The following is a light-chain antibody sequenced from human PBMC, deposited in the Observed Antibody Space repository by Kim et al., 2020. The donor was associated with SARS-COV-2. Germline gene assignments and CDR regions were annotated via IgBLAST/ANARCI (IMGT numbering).Light chain of an antibody. CDR1: SLRSYY. CDR2: GKN. V-gene: IGLV3-19*01. Sequence: SSELTQDPAVSVASGQTVRITCQGDSLRSYYASWYQQKPGQAPVLVIYGKNNRPSGIPDRFSGSSSGNTASLTITGAQAEDEADYYCNSRDSSGNHYVFGTGTKVTVL. CDR3: NSRDSSGNHYV. J-gene: IGLJ1*01.